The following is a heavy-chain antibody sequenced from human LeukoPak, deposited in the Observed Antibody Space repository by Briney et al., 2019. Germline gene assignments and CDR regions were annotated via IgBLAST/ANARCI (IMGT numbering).Heavy chain of an antibody. V-gene: IGHV5-10-1*01. D-gene: IGHD6-19*01. CDR1: GYRFTTYW. J-gene: IGHJ5*02. CDR3: ARHSSGWTFDP. Sequence: GESLKISCQASGYRFTTYWIGWVRQMPGKGLEWMGRIDPSDSYTNYSPSFQGHVSISADKSISTAYLQWSSLKASDTAMYYCARHSSGWTFDPWGQGTLVTVSS. CDR2: IDPSDSYT.